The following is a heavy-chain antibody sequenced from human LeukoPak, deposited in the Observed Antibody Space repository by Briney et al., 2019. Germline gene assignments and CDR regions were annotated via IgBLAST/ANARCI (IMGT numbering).Heavy chain of an antibody. J-gene: IGHJ4*02. CDR2: ITSGSSYI. CDR1: GFTFSSYS. Sequence: PGGSLRLSCAASGFTFSSYSMTWVRQAPGKGLEWVSSITSGSSYIYYADSVKGRFTISRDNAKNSLYLQMNSLRAEDTAVYYCARARGSRYSGYDGFDSWGQGTLVTVSS. D-gene: IGHD5-12*01. V-gene: IGHV3-21*01. CDR3: ARARGSRYSGYDGFDS.